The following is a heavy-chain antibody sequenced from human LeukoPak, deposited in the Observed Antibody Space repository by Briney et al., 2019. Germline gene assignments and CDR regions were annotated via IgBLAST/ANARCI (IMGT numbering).Heavy chain of an antibody. CDR3: ASFCSGGSCYSGDYYYYGMDV. J-gene: IGHJ6*02. D-gene: IGHD2-15*01. Sequence: PSETLSLTCTVSGGSISNYYWSWIRQPPGKGLEWIGEINHSGSTNYNPSLKSRVTISVDTSKNQFSLKLSSVTAADTAVYYCASFCSGGSCYSGDYYYYGMDVWGQGTTVTVSS. CDR2: INHSGST. CDR1: GGSISNYY. V-gene: IGHV4-34*01.